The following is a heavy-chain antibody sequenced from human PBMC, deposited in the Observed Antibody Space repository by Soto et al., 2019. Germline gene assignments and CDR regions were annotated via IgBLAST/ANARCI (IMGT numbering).Heavy chain of an antibody. J-gene: IGHJ6*02. V-gene: IGHV1-69*13. D-gene: IGHD2-21*02. CDR1: GGTVSSYA. CDR3: AMTLGGGDSHYYCYYGMDV. Sequence: SVKISCKAAGGTVSSYAISWVRQPSGQGLEWMGGIIPIFGTANSAQKFQGRVTITAAESTSTADMALSSLRSEDTAVYYWAMTLGGGDSHYYCYYGMDVWGQGTTVTVSS. CDR2: IIPIFGTA.